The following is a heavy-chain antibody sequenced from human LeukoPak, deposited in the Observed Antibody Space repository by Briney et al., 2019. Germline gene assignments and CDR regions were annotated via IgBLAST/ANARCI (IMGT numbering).Heavy chain of an antibody. CDR2: ISAYNGNT. V-gene: IGHV1-18*01. D-gene: IGHD3-22*01. J-gene: IGHJ4*02. Sequence: ASVKVSCKASGYTFTSYDINWVRQAPGQGLEWMGWISAYNGNTNYAQKLQGRVTMTTDTSTSTAYMELRSLRSDDTAVYYCARYSSGLPTDYWGQGTLVTVSS. CDR1: GYTFTSYD. CDR3: ARYSSGLPTDY.